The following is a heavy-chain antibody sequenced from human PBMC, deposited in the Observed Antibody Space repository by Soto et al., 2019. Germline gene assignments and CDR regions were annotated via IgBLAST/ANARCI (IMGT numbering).Heavy chain of an antibody. CDR2: INSDGSST. Sequence: EVQLVESGGGLVQPGGSLRLSCAASGFTFSSYWMHWVRQAPGKGLVWVSRINSDGSSTSYADSVKGRFTISRDNAKNTLYLQMNSLRAEDTAVYYCARGSRERAPFYYYCYMDVWGKGTTVTVSS. CDR3: ARGSRERAPFYYYCYMDV. J-gene: IGHJ6*03. CDR1: GFTFSSYW. V-gene: IGHV3-74*01.